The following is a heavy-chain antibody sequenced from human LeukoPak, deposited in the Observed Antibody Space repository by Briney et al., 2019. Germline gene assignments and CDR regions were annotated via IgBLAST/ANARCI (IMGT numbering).Heavy chain of an antibody. CDR3: VRVDHSLGKPYFDY. Sequence: GGSLRLSCAASGFTFSTYSLNWVRQAPGKGLEWVSSISSSSSFMYYADSVKGRFTISRDNAKNALYLQMNSLRAEDTAVYYCVRVDHSLGKPYFDYWGQGTLVTVSS. CDR1: GFTFSTYS. D-gene: IGHD2-21*01. CDR2: ISSSSSFM. V-gene: IGHV3-21*01. J-gene: IGHJ4*02.